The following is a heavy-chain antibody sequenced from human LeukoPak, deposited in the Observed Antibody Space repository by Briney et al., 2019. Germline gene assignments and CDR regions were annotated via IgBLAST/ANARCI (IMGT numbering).Heavy chain of an antibody. V-gene: IGHV3-23*01. CDR2: ISGSGGST. CDR3: AKDSKIVGPTFRSYHYMDV. D-gene: IGHD1-26*01. Sequence: GGSLRLSCAAPGFTFSAYAMNWVRQAPGKGLEWVSGISGSGGSTYYADSVKGRFTISRDNSKKTLYLQMNSLRAEDTAVYYCAKDSKIVGPTFRSYHYMDVWGKGTTVTVSS. J-gene: IGHJ6*03. CDR1: GFTFSAYA.